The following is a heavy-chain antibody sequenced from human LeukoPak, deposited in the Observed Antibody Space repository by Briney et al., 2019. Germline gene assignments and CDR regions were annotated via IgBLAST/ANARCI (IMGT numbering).Heavy chain of an antibody. D-gene: IGHD2-2*01. CDR3: ARAEGYCSSTSCYVREYYYYGMDV. J-gene: IGHJ6*04. CDR2: ISSSSSYT. Sequence: EGSLRLSCAASGFTFSDYYMSWIRQAPGKGLEWVSYISSSSSYTNYADSVKGRFTISRDNAKNSLYLQMNSLRAEDTAVYYCARAEGYCSSTSCYVREYYYYGMDVWGKGTTVTVSS. CDR1: GFTFSDYY. V-gene: IGHV3-11*06.